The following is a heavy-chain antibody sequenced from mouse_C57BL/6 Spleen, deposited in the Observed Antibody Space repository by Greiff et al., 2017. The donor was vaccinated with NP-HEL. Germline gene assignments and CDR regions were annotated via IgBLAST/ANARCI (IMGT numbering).Heavy chain of an antibody. J-gene: IGHJ3*01. D-gene: IGHD1-1*01. CDR2: IDPETGGT. CDR1: GYTFTAYE. Sequence: QVQLQQSGAELVRPGASLTLSCKASGYTFTAYEMHWVKQTPVHGLEWIGAIDPETGGTAYNQKFKGKAILTADQSSSPAYMELRSLTSEDSAVYYCTRGGSSPLFAYWGQGTLVTVSA. CDR3: TRGGSSPLFAY. V-gene: IGHV1-15*01.